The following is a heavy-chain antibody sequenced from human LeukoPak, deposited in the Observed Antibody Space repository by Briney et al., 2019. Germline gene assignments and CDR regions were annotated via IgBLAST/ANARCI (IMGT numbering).Heavy chain of an antibody. J-gene: IGHJ4*02. CDR1: GGTFSSYA. D-gene: IGHD2-2*02. CDR2: IIPIFGTA. V-gene: IGHV1-69*13. CDR3: ARSGCSSTSCYTKGDFDY. Sequence: SVKVSCKASGGTFSSYAISWVRQAPGQGLEWMGGIIPIFGTANYAQKFQGRVTITADESTSTAYMELSSLRSEDTAVYYCARSGCSSTSCYTKGDFDYWGQGTLVTVSS.